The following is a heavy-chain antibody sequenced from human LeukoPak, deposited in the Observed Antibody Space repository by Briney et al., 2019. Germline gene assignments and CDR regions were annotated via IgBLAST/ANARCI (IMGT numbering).Heavy chain of an antibody. J-gene: IGHJ3*02. Sequence: GASVKVSCKASGYTFTGYYMHWVRQAPGQGLEWMGWINPNSGGTNYAQKFQGRVTMTRDTSISTAYMELSRLRSDDTAVYYCARDKRFLEWLSHDAFDIWGQGTMVTVSS. D-gene: IGHD3-3*01. CDR2: INPNSGGT. CDR1: GYTFTGYY. CDR3: ARDKRFLEWLSHDAFDI. V-gene: IGHV1-2*02.